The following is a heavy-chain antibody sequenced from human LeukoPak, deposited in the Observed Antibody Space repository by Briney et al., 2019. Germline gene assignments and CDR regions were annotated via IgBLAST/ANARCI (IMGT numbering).Heavy chain of an antibody. J-gene: IGHJ4*02. V-gene: IGHV3-23*01. CDR2: ISGSGGST. D-gene: IGHD3-22*01. CDR3: AKDPTRYYDSSGYYDDY. CDR1: GFTFSSYA. Sequence: GGSLRLSRAASGFTFSSYAMSWVRQAPGKGLEWVSAISGSGGSTYYADSVKGRFTISRDNSKNTLYLQMNSLRAEDTAVYYCAKDPTRYYDSSGYYDDYWGQGTLVTVSS.